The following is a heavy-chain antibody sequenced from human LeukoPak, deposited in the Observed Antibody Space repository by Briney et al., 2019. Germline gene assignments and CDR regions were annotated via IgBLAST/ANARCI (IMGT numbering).Heavy chain of an antibody. CDR2: MRYDGSNK. V-gene: IGHV3-30*02. D-gene: IGHD2-21*01. Sequence: GGSLRLSCAASGFTFSIFGMHWVRQAPGNGLEWVAFMRYDGSNKYYADSVKGRFTISRDNSKNTLYLQMNSLRAEGTAVYYCAKAATVVVPINYYYYYMDVWGKGTTVTISS. CDR1: GFTFSIFG. CDR3: AKAATVVVPINYYYYYMDV. J-gene: IGHJ6*03.